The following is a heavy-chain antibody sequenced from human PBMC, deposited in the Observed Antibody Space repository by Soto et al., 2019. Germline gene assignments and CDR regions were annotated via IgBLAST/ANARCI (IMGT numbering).Heavy chain of an antibody. CDR2: IIPIFGSA. Sequence: QVQLVQSGAEMKKPGSSVKVSCKASGATFSTSAISWVRQAPGQGLEWMGGIIPIFGSADYEQKFQGRVTITADKSTSTAYMELSSLRSEDTAIYYCARGFRSWSPYNWFDPWGQGTLVTVSS. J-gene: IGHJ5*02. CDR1: GATFSTSA. CDR3: ARGFRSWSPYNWFDP. V-gene: IGHV1-69*06. D-gene: IGHD3-3*01.